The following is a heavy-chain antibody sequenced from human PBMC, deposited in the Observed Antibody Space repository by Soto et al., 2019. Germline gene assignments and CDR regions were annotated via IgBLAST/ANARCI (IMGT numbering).Heavy chain of an antibody. Sequence: SETLSLTCTASGDSIGRSSDYWGWIRQPPGKGLEWIGGIYLSGSTNYNPSLKSRVSISVDTSKNQFSLKLTSVTAPDTAVYYCARLYGGQLDYWGQGTLVTVSS. CDR2: IYLSGST. CDR3: ARLYGGQLDY. J-gene: IGHJ4*02. CDR1: GDSIGRSSDY. V-gene: IGHV4-39*01. D-gene: IGHD4-17*01.